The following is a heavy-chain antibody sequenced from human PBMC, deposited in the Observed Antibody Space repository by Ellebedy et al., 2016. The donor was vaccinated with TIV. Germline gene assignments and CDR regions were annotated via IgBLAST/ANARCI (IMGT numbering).Heavy chain of an antibody. V-gene: IGHV1-24*01. Sequence: AASVKVSCKVSGYTLTELSMHWVRQAPGKGLEWMGGFDPEDGETIYAQKFQGRVTMTEDTSTDIAYMELSSLRYEDTAVYYCATTVGAIDPEGDNWFDPWGQGTLVTVSS. CDR2: FDPEDGET. CDR1: GYTLTELS. D-gene: IGHD1-14*01. J-gene: IGHJ5*02. CDR3: ATTVGAIDPEGDNWFDP.